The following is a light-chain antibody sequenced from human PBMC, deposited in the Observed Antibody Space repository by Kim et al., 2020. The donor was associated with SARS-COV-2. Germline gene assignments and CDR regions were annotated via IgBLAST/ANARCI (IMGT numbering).Light chain of an antibody. CDR1: QSVSSN. J-gene: IGKJ2*01. V-gene: IGKV3-15*01. Sequence: EIVMTQSPATLSVSPGERATLSCRASQSVSSNLAWYQQKPGQAPRLLIYGASNRATGIPARFSGSGSGTEFTLTISSLQSEDFAVYYCQQYNNWPPYTFGQGTKLEI. CDR3: QQYNNWPPYT. CDR2: GAS.